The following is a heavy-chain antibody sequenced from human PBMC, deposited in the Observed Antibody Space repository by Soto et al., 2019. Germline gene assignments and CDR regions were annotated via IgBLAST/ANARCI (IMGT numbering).Heavy chain of an antibody. CDR2: IYSGST. V-gene: IGHV4-38-2*01. D-gene: IGHD3-10*01. Sequence: PSETLSLTCAVSGYSITSDYYWGWIRQPPGKGLEWIGSIYSGSTYYNPSLKSRVTISVDTSKNQFSLRLTSVTAADTAMYYCAKKGYYPSGTSWFDPWGQGTLVTVSS. J-gene: IGHJ5*02. CDR3: AKKGYYPSGTSWFDP. CDR1: GYSITSDYY.